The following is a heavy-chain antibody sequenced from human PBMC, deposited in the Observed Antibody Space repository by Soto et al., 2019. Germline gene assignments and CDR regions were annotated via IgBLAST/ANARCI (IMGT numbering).Heavy chain of an antibody. Sequence: GGSLRLSCASSGFTFSSYEMNWVRQAPGEGLEWVSYISSSGSTIYYADSVKGRFTISRDNAKNSLYLQMNSLRAEDTAVYYCARDGGTYDFWSGYTPYYYYGMDVWGQGTTVTVSS. D-gene: IGHD3-3*01. V-gene: IGHV3-48*03. CDR3: ARDGGTYDFWSGYTPYYYYGMDV. CDR2: ISSSGSTI. CDR1: GFTFSSYE. J-gene: IGHJ6*02.